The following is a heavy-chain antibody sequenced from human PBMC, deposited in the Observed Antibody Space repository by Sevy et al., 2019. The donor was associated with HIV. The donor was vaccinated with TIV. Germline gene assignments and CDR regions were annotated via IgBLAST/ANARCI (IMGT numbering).Heavy chain of an antibody. CDR1: GFTFSSYG. CDR3: AKDPHGYSGPYYYYYYMDV. D-gene: IGHD6-13*01. J-gene: IGHJ6*03. Sequence: GGSLRLSCAASGFTFSSYGMHWVRQAPGKGLEWVAFIRYVGSNKYYADSVKGRFTISRDNSKNTLYLQMNSLRAEDTAVYYCAKDPHGYSGPYYYYYYMDVWGKGTTVTVSS. CDR2: IRYVGSNK. V-gene: IGHV3-30*02.